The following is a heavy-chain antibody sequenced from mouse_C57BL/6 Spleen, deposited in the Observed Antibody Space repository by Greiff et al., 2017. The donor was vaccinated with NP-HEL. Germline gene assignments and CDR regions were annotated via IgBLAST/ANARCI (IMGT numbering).Heavy chain of an antibody. Sequence: EVMLVESGGDLVKPGGSLKLSCAASGFTFSSYGMSWVRQTPDKRLEWVATISSGGSYTYYPDSVKGRFTISRDSAKNTLYLQMSSLKSEDTAMYYCARQYGNYQYYFDYWGQGTTLTVSS. CDR2: ISSGGSYT. CDR3: ARQYGNYQYYFDY. CDR1: GFTFSSYG. D-gene: IGHD2-1*01. J-gene: IGHJ2*01. V-gene: IGHV5-6*01.